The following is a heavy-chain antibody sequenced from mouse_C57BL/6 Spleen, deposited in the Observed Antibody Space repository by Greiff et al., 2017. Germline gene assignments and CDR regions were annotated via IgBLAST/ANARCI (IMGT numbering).Heavy chain of an antibody. V-gene: IGHV1-26*01. CDR2: INPNNGGT. CDR1: GYTFTDYY. J-gene: IGHJ2*01. CDR3: ARYYYYGRIYYFDY. D-gene: IGHD1-1*01. Sequence: EVQLQQSGPELVKPGASVKISCKASGYTFTDYYMNWVKQSPGKSLEWIGDINPNNGGTSYNQKFKGKATLTVDKSSSTAYMELRSLTSEDSADYYCARYYYYGRIYYFDYWGQGTTLTVSS.